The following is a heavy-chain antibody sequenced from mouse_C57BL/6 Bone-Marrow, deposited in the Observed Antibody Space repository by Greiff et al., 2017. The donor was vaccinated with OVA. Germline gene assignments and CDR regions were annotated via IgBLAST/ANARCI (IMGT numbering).Heavy chain of an antibody. CDR2: INYDGSST. CDR1: GFTFSDYY. D-gene: IGHD3-3*01. CDR3: ARERDRQGMDY. V-gene: IGHV5-16*01. Sequence: DVMLVESEGGLVQPGSSMKLSCTASGFTFSDYYMAWVRQVPEKGLEWVANINYDGSSTYYLDSLKSRFIISRDNAKNILYLKMSSLKSEDTATYYCARERDRQGMDYWGQGTSVTVSS. J-gene: IGHJ4*01.